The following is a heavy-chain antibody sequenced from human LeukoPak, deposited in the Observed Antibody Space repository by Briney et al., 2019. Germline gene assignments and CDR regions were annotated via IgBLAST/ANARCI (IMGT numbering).Heavy chain of an antibody. J-gene: IGHJ4*02. CDR1: GGSISTYY. CDR3: ARHGGGLGYFDY. D-gene: IGHD3-16*01. CDR2: VYDIGTA. Sequence: PSETLSLTCSVSGGSISTYYWSWIRQTPGKGLEWIGYVYDIGTANYNPSLKGRVTISSDTSKNQFSLNLRSVNASDTAIYYCARHGGGLGYFDYWGQGTLVTVSS. V-gene: IGHV4-59*08.